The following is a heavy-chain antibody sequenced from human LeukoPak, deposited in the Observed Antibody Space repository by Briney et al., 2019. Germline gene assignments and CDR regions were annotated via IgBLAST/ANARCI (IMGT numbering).Heavy chain of an antibody. V-gene: IGHV4-59*08. Sequence: SETLSLTCSVSGDSISGFLWSWIRQSPGKGLERIAYVSYNGDTNYDSSLKSRVSISIDTSKSQFSLKLSSVTAADTAVYYCARTTHPTSRNWPYFDYWGHGTLVTVSS. CDR3: ARTTHPTSRNWPYFDY. CDR1: GDSISGFL. CDR2: VSYNGDT. J-gene: IGHJ4*01. D-gene: IGHD2-15*01.